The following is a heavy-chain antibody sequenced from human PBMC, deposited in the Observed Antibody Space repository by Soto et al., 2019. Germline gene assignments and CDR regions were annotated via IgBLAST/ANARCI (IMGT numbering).Heavy chain of an antibody. J-gene: IGHJ3*02. CDR1: GYTFTSYY. V-gene: IGHV1-46*01. D-gene: IGHD6-19*01. CDR3: ARSLIAVAGDYVNNDAFDI. Sequence: ASVKVSCKXSGYTFTSYYMHWVRQAPGQGLEWMGIINPSGGSTGYAQKFQGRVTMTRDTSTSTVYMELSSLRSEDTAVYYCARSLIAVAGDYVNNDAFDIWGQGTMVTVSS. CDR2: INPSGGST.